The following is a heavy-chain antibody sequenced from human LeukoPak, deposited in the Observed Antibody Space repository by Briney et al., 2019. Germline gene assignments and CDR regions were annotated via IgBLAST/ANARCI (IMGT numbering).Heavy chain of an antibody. CDR1: GFTIGNHG. J-gene: IGHJ5*02. D-gene: IGHD6-19*01. CDR2: ISHDGRAE. Sequence: PGGSLRLSCAVSGFTIGNHGMHWVRQAAGKGLEWVAMISHDGRAEYYRDSVKGRLSISRDNSNNMLYLQMNSLRVEDTAVYYCAKGWGSSVWYNWFDPWGQGTLVTVSS. CDR3: AKGWGSSVWYNWFDP. V-gene: IGHV3-30*18.